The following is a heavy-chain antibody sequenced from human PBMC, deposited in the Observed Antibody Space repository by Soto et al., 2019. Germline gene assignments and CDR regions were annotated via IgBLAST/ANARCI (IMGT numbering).Heavy chain of an antibody. CDR1: GFIFSSYG. V-gene: IGHV3-30*18. CDR3: AKDPGFPFNWFDP. D-gene: IGHD3-3*01. J-gene: IGHJ5*02. CDR2: ISYDGNSK. Sequence: GGSLRLSCAASGFIFSSYGMHWVRQAPGKGLEWVAIISYDGNSKYYADSVRGRFTISRDNSKNTLYLQMNSLRAEDTAVYYCAKDPGFPFNWFDPWGQGTLVTVSS.